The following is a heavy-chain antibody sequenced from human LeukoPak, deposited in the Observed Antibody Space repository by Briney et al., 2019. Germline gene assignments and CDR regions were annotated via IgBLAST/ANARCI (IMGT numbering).Heavy chain of an antibody. D-gene: IGHD3-10*01. CDR1: GFTFSSYW. J-gene: IGHJ3*02. Sequence: GGSLRLSCAASGFTFSSYWMSWVRQAPGKGLEWVANINQTGSEKYFVDSVKGRFTISRDNAKNSLYLQMNSLRAEDTALYYCAKDWFGERGYAFDIWGQGTMVTVSS. CDR3: AKDWFGERGYAFDI. CDR2: INQTGSEK. V-gene: IGHV3-7*03.